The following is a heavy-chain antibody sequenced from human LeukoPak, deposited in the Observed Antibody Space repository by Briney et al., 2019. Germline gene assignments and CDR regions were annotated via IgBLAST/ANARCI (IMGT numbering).Heavy chain of an antibody. D-gene: IGHD2-15*01. J-gene: IGHJ4*02. CDR2: IIPIFGTA. Sequence: SVKVSCKASGGTFSSYAISWVRQAPGQGLEWMGGIIPIFGTADYAQKFQGRVTITADESTSTAYMELSSLRSEDTAVYYCARASDIVVVVAATKGIGFPCDYWGQGTLVTVSS. V-gene: IGHV1-69*01. CDR1: GGTFSSYA. CDR3: ARASDIVVVVAATKGIGFPCDY.